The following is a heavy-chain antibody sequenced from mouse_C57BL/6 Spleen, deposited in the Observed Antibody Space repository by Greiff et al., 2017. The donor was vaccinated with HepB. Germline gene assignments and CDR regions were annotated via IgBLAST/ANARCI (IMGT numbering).Heavy chain of an antibody. CDR1: GFTFSNYW. CDR2: IRLKSDNYAT. CDR3: TADGYYYFDY. Sequence: EVKLVESGGGLVQPGGSMKLSCVASGFTFSNYWMNWVRQSPEKGLEWVAQIRLKSDNYATHYAESVKGRFTISRDDSKSSVYLQINNLRAEDTGIYYCTADGYYYFDYWGQGTTLTVSS. D-gene: IGHD2-3*01. J-gene: IGHJ2*01. V-gene: IGHV6-3*01.